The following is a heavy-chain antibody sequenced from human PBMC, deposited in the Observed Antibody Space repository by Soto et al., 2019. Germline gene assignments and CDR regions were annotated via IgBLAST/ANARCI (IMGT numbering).Heavy chain of an antibody. J-gene: IGHJ4*02. CDR3: ARDRGGGSPLYY. Sequence: QVQLQESGPGLVKPSQTLSLTCTVSGGSISSGGYYWSWIRQHPGKGLEWIGYIYYSGSTYYNPPLKSRITTSIDSAKNQFALKLSSVTAADTAVYYCARDRGGGSPLYYWGQGTPVTVSS. CDR1: GGSISSGGYY. CDR2: IYYSGST. V-gene: IGHV4-31*03. D-gene: IGHD2-15*01.